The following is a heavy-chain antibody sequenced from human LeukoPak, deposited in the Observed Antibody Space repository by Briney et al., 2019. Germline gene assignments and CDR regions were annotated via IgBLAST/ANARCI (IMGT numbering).Heavy chain of an antibody. CDR1: GFTFSSYG. V-gene: IGHV3-30*03. J-gene: IGHJ4*02. Sequence: GGSLRLSCAASGFTFSSYGMHWVRQAPDKGLEWVAVIPNDRRNNYYAESVKGRFTISRDNSKNTLYLQMNSLRTEDTAVYYCATSRDFYDTSGYYPYYFDCWGQGALVTVSS. CDR2: IPNDRRNN. D-gene: IGHD3-22*01. CDR3: ATSRDFYDTSGYYPYYFDC.